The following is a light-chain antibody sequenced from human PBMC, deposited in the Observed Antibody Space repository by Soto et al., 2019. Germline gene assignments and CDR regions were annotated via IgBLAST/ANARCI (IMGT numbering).Light chain of an antibody. V-gene: IGLV1-44*01. J-gene: IGLJ7*01. Sequence: QSVLTQPPSASGTPGQRVTISCSGSSSNIGSNTVNWYQQLPGTVPKLLIYRNNQRPSGVPDRFSASKSGTSASLAISGLQAEDEADYYCAALDDSLNGAVFGAGTQLTVL. CDR1: SSNIGSNT. CDR3: AALDDSLNGAV. CDR2: RNN.